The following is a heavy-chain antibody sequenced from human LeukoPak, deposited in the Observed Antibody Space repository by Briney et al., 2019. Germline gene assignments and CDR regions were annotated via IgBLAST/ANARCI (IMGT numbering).Heavy chain of an antibody. Sequence: SETLSLTCTVSGGSISSYYWSWIRQPPGKGLEWIGYIYYSGSTNYNPSHKSRVPISVDTSKNQFSLKLSSVTAADTAVYYCARSGVVTAINSGYYYGMDVWGQGTTVTVSS. J-gene: IGHJ6*02. CDR3: ARSGVVTAINSGYYYGMDV. CDR2: IYYSGST. V-gene: IGHV4-59*01. D-gene: IGHD2-21*02. CDR1: GGSISSYY.